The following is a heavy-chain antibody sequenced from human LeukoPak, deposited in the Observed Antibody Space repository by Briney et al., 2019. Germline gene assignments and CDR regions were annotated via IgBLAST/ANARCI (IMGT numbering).Heavy chain of an antibody. CDR3: ARAPGYCSGGSCYSALDY. Sequence: ASVKVSCKASGYTFTSYYMHWVRQAPGQGLVWMGIINPSGGSTSYAQKFQGRVTMTRDTSTSTVYMELSSLRSEDTAVYYCARAPGYCSGGSCYSALDYWGQGTLVTVSS. J-gene: IGHJ4*02. V-gene: IGHV1-46*01. CDR1: GYTFTSYY. CDR2: INPSGGST. D-gene: IGHD2-15*01.